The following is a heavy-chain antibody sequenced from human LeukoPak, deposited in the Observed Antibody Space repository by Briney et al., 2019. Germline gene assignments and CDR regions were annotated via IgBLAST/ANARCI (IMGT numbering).Heavy chain of an antibody. J-gene: IGHJ4*02. D-gene: IGHD2-2*01. CDR1: GFTFSSYS. CDR2: ISSSSSYI. CDR3: ARFDVVVVPAANGDFDY. V-gene: IGHV3-21*01. Sequence: GGSLRLSCAASGFTFSSYSMNWVRQAPGKGLEWVSSISSSSSYIYYADSVKGRFTISRDNAKNSLYLQMNSLRAKDTAVYYCARFDVVVVPAANGDFDYWGQGTLVTVSS.